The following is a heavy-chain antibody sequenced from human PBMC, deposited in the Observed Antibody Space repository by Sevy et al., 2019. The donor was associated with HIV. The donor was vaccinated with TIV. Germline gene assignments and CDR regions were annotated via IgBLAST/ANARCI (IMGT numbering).Heavy chain of an antibody. CDR1: GYTFTSYA. CDR3: ARFSVYGDYPLYYYGMDV. Sequence: ASVKVSCKASGYTFTSYAMHWVRQAPGQRLEWMGWINAGNGNTKYSQKFQGRVTITRDTSASTADMELSSLRSEDTAVYYCARFSVYGDYPLYYYGMDVWGQGTTVTVSS. V-gene: IGHV1-3*01. CDR2: INAGNGNT. J-gene: IGHJ6*02. D-gene: IGHD4-17*01.